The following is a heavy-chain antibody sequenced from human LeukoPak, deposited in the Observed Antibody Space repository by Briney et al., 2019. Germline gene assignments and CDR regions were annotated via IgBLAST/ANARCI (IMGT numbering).Heavy chain of an antibody. J-gene: IGHJ5*02. D-gene: IGHD2-2*01. Sequence: SETLSLTCTVSGGSISSYYWSWIRQPAGKGLEWIGRIYASGSTNYNPSLKSRVTMSVDTSKNQFSLKLSSVTAADTAVYYCARIRYCSSTSCYAGAHWFDPWGQGTLVTVSS. CDR1: GGSISSYY. CDR2: IYASGST. V-gene: IGHV4-4*07. CDR3: ARIRYCSSTSCYAGAHWFDP.